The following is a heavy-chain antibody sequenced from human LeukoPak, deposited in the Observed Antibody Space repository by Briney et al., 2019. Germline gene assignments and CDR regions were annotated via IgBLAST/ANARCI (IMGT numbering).Heavy chain of an antibody. CDR2: IVGSGGRT. Sequence: PGGSLRLSCAASGXTFXXYAXXWXXXAPGXGLEWVXXIVGSGGRTYYTDSVKGRFTISRDNSKNTLYLQMNSLRAEDTAVYYCARSNIVVVTANHDFDYWGQGTLVTVSS. V-gene: IGHV3-23*01. D-gene: IGHD2-21*02. CDR3: ARSNIVVVTANHDFDY. CDR1: GXTFXXYA. J-gene: IGHJ4*02.